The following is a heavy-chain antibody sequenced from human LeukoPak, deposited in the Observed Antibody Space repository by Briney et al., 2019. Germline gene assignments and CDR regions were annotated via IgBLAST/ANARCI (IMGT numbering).Heavy chain of an antibody. D-gene: IGHD3-22*01. V-gene: IGHV1-18*01. CDR3: ARVPSYDNPALGAFDF. Sequence: GASVKVSCKASGYTFTSYGISWVRQAPGQGLEWMGWISAYNGNTNYAQKFQGRVTVTTDTSTSTAYMELRNLRSDDTAVYYCARVPSYDNPALGAFDFWGQGTMVTVSS. CDR2: ISAYNGNT. J-gene: IGHJ3*01. CDR1: GYTFTSYG.